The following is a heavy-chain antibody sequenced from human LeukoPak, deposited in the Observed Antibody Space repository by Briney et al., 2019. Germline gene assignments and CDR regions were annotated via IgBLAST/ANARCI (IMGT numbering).Heavy chain of an antibody. CDR1: GGSISSYY. J-gene: IGHJ3*02. D-gene: IGHD3-9*01. CDR2: IYYSGST. CDR3: AREDILTGADAFDI. Sequence: SETLSLTCTVSGGSISSYYWSWIRQPPGKGLEWIGYIYYSGSTNYNPSLKSRVTISVDTSKNQFSLKLSSVTAADTAVYYCAREDILTGADAFDIWGQGTMVTVSS. V-gene: IGHV4-59*01.